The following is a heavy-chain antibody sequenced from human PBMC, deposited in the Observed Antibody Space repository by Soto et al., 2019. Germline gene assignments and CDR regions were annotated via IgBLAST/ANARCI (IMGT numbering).Heavy chain of an antibody. CDR1: GDSVSSVGFH. V-gene: IGHV4-61*08. CDR3: TREQSDDNYFDP. Sequence: SETLSLTCTVSGDSVSSVGFHWAWLRRPPGKGLEWLGYIYYSGGTNYNPSLKSRVTISLDKSKSQFSLRLISVTAADTAVYYCTREQSDDNYFDPWGQGTLVTVSS. J-gene: IGHJ5*02. CDR2: IYYSGGT. D-gene: IGHD6-19*01.